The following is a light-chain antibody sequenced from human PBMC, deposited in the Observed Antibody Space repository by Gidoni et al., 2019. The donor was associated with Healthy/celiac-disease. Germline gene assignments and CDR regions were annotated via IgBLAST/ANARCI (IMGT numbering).Light chain of an antibody. J-gene: IGKJ4*01. CDR3: QQYGSP. V-gene: IGKV3-20*01. CDR1: QSVSSSY. CDR2: GAS. Sequence: EIVLTPSPGTLSLSPGERATLSCRASQSVSSSYLAWYQQKPGQAPRLPIYGASSRATGIPDRFSGSGSGTDFTLTISRLEPEDFAVYYCQQYGSPFGGGTKVEIK.